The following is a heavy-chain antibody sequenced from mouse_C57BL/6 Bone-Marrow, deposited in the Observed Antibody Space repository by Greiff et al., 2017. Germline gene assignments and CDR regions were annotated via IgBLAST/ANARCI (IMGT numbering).Heavy chain of an antibody. D-gene: IGHD2-5*01. CDR1: GYTFTSYG. V-gene: IGHV1-81*01. J-gene: IGHJ3*01. Sequence: QVQLQQSGAELARPGASVKLSCKASGYTFTSYGISWVKQRPGQGLEWIGEIYPRSGNTYYNEKFKGKATLTADKSSSTAYMELRSLTSEDSAVYFCAKPYYSNPAWFAYWGQGTLVTVSA. CDR3: AKPYYSNPAWFAY. CDR2: IYPRSGNT.